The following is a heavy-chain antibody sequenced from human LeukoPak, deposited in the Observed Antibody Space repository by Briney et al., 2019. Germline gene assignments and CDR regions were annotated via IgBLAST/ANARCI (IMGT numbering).Heavy chain of an antibody. CDR2: INPNSGGT. V-gene: IGHV1-2*02. D-gene: IGHD3-10*01. CDR1: GYTFTGYY. CDR3: ARDGGVGLLWFGELLHGMDV. Sequence: ASVKVSCKASGYTFTGYYMHWVRQAPGQGLEWMGWINPNSGGTNYAQKFQGRVTMTRDTSISTAYMEPSRLRSDDTAVYYCARDGGVGLLWFGELLHGMDVWGQGTTVTVSS. J-gene: IGHJ6*02.